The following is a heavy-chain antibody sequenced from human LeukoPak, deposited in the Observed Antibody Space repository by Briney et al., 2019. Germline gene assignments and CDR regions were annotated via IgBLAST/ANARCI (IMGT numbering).Heavy chain of an antibody. CDR2: IYPSGIT. D-gene: IGHD4-11*01. V-gene: IGHV4-61*02. CDR1: GDSISSNSYS. CDR3: AAYREHYSHLPHAFDI. Sequence: SETLSLTCTVSGDSISSNSYSWSWIRQAAGKGLEWIGRIYPSGITHYNPALNSRVTMSKDTSKNQFSLKLTSATAADTAVYYCAAYREHYSHLPHAFDIWGQGTMVTVSS. J-gene: IGHJ3*02.